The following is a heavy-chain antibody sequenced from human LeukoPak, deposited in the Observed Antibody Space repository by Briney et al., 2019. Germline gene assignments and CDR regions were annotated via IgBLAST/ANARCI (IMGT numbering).Heavy chain of an antibody. CDR2: ISGSGGST. V-gene: IGHV3-23*01. Sequence: PWGSLRLSCAASGFTFSSYAMSWVRQAPGKGLEWVSAISGSGGSTYYADSVMGRFTISRDNSKNTLYLQMNSLRAEDTAVYYCAKVFCSGGSCYKGDAFDIWGQGTMVTVSS. CDR3: AKVFCSGGSCYKGDAFDI. J-gene: IGHJ3*02. D-gene: IGHD2-15*01. CDR1: GFTFSSYA.